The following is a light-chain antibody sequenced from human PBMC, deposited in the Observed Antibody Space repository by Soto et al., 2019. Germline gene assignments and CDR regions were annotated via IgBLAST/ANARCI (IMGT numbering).Light chain of an antibody. CDR3: QQYHWAPDT. V-gene: IGKV3-15*01. J-gene: IGKJ5*01. CDR1: QSVSSN. Sequence: EILMTQSPATLSVSPGERATLSCRASQSVSSNLAWYQQKPGQAPRLLIYGASTRPTGIPARFSGSGSGTEFTLTISSLQSEDFEVYYCQQYHWAPDTFGQGTRLEIK. CDR2: GAS.